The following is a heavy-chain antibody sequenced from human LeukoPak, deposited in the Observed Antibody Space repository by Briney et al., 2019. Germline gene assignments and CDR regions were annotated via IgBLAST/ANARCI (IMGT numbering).Heavy chain of an antibody. CDR2: IYYSGST. CDR3: ASRAAADPDY. Sequence: SETLSLTCAVYGGSFSGYYWSWIRQPPGKGLEWIGYIYYSGSTNYNPSLKSRVTISVDTSKNQFSLKLSSVTAADTAVYYCASRAAADPDYWGQGTLVTVSS. J-gene: IGHJ4*02. CDR1: GGSFSGYY. D-gene: IGHD6-13*01. V-gene: IGHV4-59*01.